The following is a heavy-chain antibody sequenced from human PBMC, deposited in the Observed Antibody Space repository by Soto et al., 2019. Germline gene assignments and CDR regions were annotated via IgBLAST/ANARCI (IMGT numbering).Heavy chain of an antibody. CDR1: GFTFSSFA. CDR3: ARGLSAGKGSPPDF. Sequence: PGGSLRLSCAASGFTFSSFAMSWVRQAPGKGLDWVSAISGSGGSTYSADSVKGRFTISRDNSKNTLYLLMSSLRAEDTAVYYCARGLSAGKGSPPDFWGQGSLVTVSS. CDR2: ISGSGGST. D-gene: IGHD6-13*01. V-gene: IGHV3-23*01. J-gene: IGHJ4*02.